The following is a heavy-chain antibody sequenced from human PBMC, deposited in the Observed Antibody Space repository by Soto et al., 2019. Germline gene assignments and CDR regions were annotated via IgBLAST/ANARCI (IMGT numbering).Heavy chain of an antibody. Sequence: EVQLVESGGGLVRPGGSLRLSCAASGFTFSYYWMHWVRQAPGKGLVWVSRIHSDGSSTTYADFVKGRFIISRDNARNAVDLQMNSVRVEGTAVYYCARGDRGAFDLWGQGTVVTVSS. CDR3: ARGDRGAFDL. J-gene: IGHJ3*01. CDR1: GFTFSYYW. V-gene: IGHV3-74*01. D-gene: IGHD1-26*01. CDR2: IHSDGSST.